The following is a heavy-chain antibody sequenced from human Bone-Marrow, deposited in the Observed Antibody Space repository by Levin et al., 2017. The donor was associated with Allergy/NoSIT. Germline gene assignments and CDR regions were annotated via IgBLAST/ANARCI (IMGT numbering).Heavy chain of an antibody. CDR1: GFSLSTSTVG. J-gene: IGHJ3*01. CDR3: ARSGFGELFDAFDF. D-gene: IGHD3-10*01. V-gene: IGHV2-5*02. Sequence: SGPTLVKTTQTLTLTCTFSGFSLSTSTVGVAWFRQPPGKALEWLALIYWDDDKRYSPSLKSRLTITKDTSKNQVVLTLTNMDPVDTATYFCARSGFGELFDAFDFWGQGTMVTVSS. CDR2: IYWDDDK.